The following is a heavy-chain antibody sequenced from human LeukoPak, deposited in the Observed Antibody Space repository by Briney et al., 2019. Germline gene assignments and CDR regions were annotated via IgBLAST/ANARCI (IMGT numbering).Heavy chain of an antibody. CDR1: GFTFSSYS. Sequence: GGSLRLSCAASGFTFSSYSMNWVRQAPGKGLEWVSSISSSSSYIYYADSVKGRFTISRDNAKNSLYLQMNSLRAEDTAVYYCARDRGWITGTTRGRYFDYWGQGTLVTVSS. D-gene: IGHD1-7*01. CDR3: ARDRGWITGTTRGRYFDY. CDR2: ISSSSSYI. V-gene: IGHV3-21*01. J-gene: IGHJ4*02.